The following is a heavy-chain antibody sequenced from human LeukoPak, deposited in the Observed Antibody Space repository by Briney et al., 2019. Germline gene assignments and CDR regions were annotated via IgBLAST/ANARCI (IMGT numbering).Heavy chain of an antibody. CDR1: GFTISSYG. CDR2: ISGGADST. D-gene: IGHD2-8*01. Sequence: PGGSLRLSCAVSGFTISSYGMSWVRQAPGKGLEWVSAISGGADSTYYADSVKGRFTISRDNSKNTLYLQVNSLRAEDTAIYYCAKDSPVCTCWGQGTLVTVSS. V-gene: IGHV3-23*01. J-gene: IGHJ4*02. CDR3: AKDSPVCTC.